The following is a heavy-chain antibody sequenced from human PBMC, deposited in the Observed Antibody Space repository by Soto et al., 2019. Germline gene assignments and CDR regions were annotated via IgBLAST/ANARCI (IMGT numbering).Heavy chain of an antibody. Sequence: EVPLVESGGGLVQPGGSLRLSCAASGFTFSSYSMNWVRQAPGKGLEWVSYISSSSSTIYYADSVKGRFTISRDNAKNSLYLQMNSLRAEDTAVYYCARDIVVVVAATGRFDYWGQGTLVTVSS. J-gene: IGHJ4*02. CDR1: GFTFSSYS. D-gene: IGHD2-15*01. V-gene: IGHV3-48*01. CDR2: ISSSSSTI. CDR3: ARDIVVVVAATGRFDY.